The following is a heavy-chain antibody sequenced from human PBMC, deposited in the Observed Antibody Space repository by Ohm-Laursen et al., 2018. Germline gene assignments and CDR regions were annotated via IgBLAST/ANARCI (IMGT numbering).Heavy chain of an antibody. J-gene: IGHJ4*02. CDR3: ARYRYSGSYLAY. V-gene: IGHV3-11*01. CDR2: IGAGGTTI. D-gene: IGHD1-26*01. CDR1: GFTFSDYY. Sequence: SLRLSCTAPGFTFSDYYMSWIRQAPGKGLEWVSYIGAGGTTINSADSVKGRFTISRDNTKNSLYLQMNSLRAEDTAVYYCARYRYSGSYLAYWGQGTLVTVSS.